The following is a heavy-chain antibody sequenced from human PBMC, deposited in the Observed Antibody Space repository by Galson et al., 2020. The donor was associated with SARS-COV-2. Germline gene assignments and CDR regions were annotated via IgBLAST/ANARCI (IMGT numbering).Heavy chain of an antibody. J-gene: IGHJ6*02. CDR2: ISYDGSNK. CDR1: GFTFSSYG. V-gene: IGHV3-30*18. CDR3: AKVRGGNYYYGMDV. Sequence: ASGFTFSSYGMHWVRQAPGKGLEWVAVISYDGSNKYYADSVKGRFTISRDNSKNTLYLQMNSLRAEDTAVYYCAKVRGGNYYYGMDVWGQGTTVTVSS. D-gene: IGHD2-15*01.